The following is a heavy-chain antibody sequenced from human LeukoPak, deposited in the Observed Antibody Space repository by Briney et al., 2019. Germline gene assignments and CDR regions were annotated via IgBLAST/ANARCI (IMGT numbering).Heavy chain of an antibody. CDR3: ARTQPTRQGWGFDY. CDR1: GYTFTSYG. CDR2: ISAYNGNT. Sequence: ASVKVSCKASGYTFTSYGISWVRQAPGQGLEWMGWISAYNGNTNYAQNLQGRVTLTTDTSTSTAYMDLRSLTSDDTAVYYCARTQPTRQGWGFDYWGQGTLVTVSS. V-gene: IGHV1-18*01. J-gene: IGHJ4*02. D-gene: IGHD3-16*01.